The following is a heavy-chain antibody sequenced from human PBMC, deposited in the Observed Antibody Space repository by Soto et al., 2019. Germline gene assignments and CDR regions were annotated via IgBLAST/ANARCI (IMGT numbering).Heavy chain of an antibody. Sequence: GGSLRLSCAASGFTFSSYAMSWVRQAPGKGLEWVSAISGSGGSTYYTDSVKGRFTISRDNSKNTLYLQMNSLRAEDTAVYYCAKDRSGSYFRFDYWGQGTLVTVSS. CDR2: ISGSGGST. CDR1: GFTFSSYA. CDR3: AKDRSGSYFRFDY. D-gene: IGHD1-26*01. J-gene: IGHJ4*02. V-gene: IGHV3-23*01.